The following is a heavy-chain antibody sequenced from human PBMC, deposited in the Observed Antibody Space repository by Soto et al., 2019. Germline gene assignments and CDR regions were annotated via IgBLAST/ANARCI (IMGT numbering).Heavy chain of an antibody. CDR3: AHGTWSSCFDC. Sequence: QITLKESGPTLVKPTQTLTLTCTFSGFSLSTSGVGVGWIRQPPGKALEWLALIYWDDDKLYIPSQKSRLTNTKDTSKNQVVHTMTNIGRGDTAAYYCAHGTWSSCFDCWGQGTLVTVSS. J-gene: IGHJ4*02. CDR2: IYWDDDK. D-gene: IGHD6-19*01. V-gene: IGHV2-5*02. CDR1: GFSLSTSGVG.